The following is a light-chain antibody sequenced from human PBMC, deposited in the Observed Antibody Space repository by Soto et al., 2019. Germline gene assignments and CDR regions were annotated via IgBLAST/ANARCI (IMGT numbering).Light chain of an antibody. CDR1: QSVPSDW. J-gene: IGKJ2*01. CDR2: GAS. Sequence: EIVLTQSPGTLSLSPGERATLSCRASQSVPSDWLAWYRHKPGQAPRLLIYGASSRATGVADRVSGSGSGTDVTLTINRLEPEDVAVYYCQQYGNFPYTFGQGTKLEIK. V-gene: IGKV3-20*01. CDR3: QQYGNFPYT.